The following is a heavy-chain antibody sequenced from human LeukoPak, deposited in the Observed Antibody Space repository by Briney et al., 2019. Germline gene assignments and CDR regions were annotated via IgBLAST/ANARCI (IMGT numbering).Heavy chain of an antibody. D-gene: IGHD5-12*01. V-gene: IGHV1-18*01. CDR3: ARGLRATSY. CDR1: GYTLTSYG. Sequence: GASLWVSCTASGYTLTSYGISGGRHAPGQRLEWMGWISAYNGNTNYAQKLQGRVTMTTDTSTSTAYMELRSLRSDDTAVYYCARGLRATSYWGQGTLVTVSS. CDR2: ISAYNGNT. J-gene: IGHJ4*02.